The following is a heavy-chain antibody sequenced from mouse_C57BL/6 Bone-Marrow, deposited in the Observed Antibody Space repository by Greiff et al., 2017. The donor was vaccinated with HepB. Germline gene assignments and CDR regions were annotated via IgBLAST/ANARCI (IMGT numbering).Heavy chain of an antibody. Sequence: EVKLMESGTVLARPGASVKMSCKTSGYTFTSYWMHWVKQRPGLGLEWIGAIYPGNSETSYNQKFKGKAKLTAGKSASTAYLELSILTTEDSAVYYCTRRFHSYGSSGDYWGPGTSVTVSS. CDR1: GYTFTSYW. V-gene: IGHV1-5*01. CDR2: IYPGNSET. D-gene: IGHD1-1*01. CDR3: TRRFHSYGSSGDY. J-gene: IGHJ4*01.